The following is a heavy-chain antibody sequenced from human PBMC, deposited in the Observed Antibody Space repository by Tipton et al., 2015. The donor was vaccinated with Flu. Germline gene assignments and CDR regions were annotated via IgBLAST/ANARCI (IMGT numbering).Heavy chain of an antibody. CDR3: AREGGDFWGDGMDV. CDR1: GGSISSYY. D-gene: IGHD3-3*01. CDR2: TYYSGST. V-gene: IGHV4-59*01. J-gene: IGHJ6*02. Sequence: TLSLTCTVSGGSISSYYWSWIRQPPGTGLEWIGYTYYSGSTNYNPSLKSRVTISVDTAKNQFSLKLSSGTAADTAVYYCAREGGDFWGDGMDVWGQGTTVTVSS.